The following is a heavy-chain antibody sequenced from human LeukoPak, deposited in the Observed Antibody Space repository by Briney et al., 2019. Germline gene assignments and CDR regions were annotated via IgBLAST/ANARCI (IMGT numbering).Heavy chain of an antibody. CDR1: GYTFTGFY. J-gene: IGHJ4*02. D-gene: IGHD1-26*01. CDR3: ARGQGSGNYYLFDY. V-gene: IGHV1-2*04. Sequence: APVKVSCKASGYTFTGFYMHWVRQAPGQGLEWMGWINPSSGDTSHAQKFQGWVTMTRDTSISTAYMVVTGLKSDDTAVYYCARGQGSGNYYLFDYWGQGTLVTVSS. CDR2: INPSSGDT.